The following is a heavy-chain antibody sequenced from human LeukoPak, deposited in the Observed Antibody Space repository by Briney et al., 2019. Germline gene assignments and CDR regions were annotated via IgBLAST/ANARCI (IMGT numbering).Heavy chain of an antibody. V-gene: IGHV1-8*01. Sequence: ASVNVSCKASGYTFTSFDFNWVRQATGQGLEWMGWMKSNNGHTGYAQKFQGRVTMTRDTSISTAYMELSSLTFEDTAVYYCARGPPNWGMVGYWGQGTLVTVSS. J-gene: IGHJ4*02. D-gene: IGHD7-27*01. CDR3: ARGPPNWGMVGY. CDR1: GYTFTSFD. CDR2: MKSNNGHT.